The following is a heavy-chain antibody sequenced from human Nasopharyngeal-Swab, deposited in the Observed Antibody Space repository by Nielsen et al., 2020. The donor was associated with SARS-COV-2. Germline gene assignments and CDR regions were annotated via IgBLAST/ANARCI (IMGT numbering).Heavy chain of an antibody. CDR2: ISGDGGST. J-gene: IGHJ3*02. Sequence: GESLKISCAASGFTFDDYAMHWVRQAPGKGLEWVSLISGDGGSTYYADSVKGRFTISRDNSKNSLYLQMNSLRAEDTAVYYCARAHTAGYCSSTSCPRRDDAFDIWGQGTMVTVSS. D-gene: IGHD2-2*01. CDR3: ARAHTAGYCSSTSCPRRDDAFDI. V-gene: IGHV3-43*02. CDR1: GFTFDDYA.